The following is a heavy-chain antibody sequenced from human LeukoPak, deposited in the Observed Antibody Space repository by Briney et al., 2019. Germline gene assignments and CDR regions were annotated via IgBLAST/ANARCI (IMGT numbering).Heavy chain of an antibody. CDR2: IYYSGST. CDR3: ARDSGKYCSSTSCPPDWFDP. V-gene: IGHV4-39*07. Sequence: SETLTLTCTVSGGSISSRSYYWGWIRQPPGKGLEWIGSIYYSGSTYFNPSLKSRVTMSVDTSKNQFSLKLSSVTAADTAVCYCARDSGKYCSSTSCPPDWFDPWGQGTLVTVSS. D-gene: IGHD2-2*01. J-gene: IGHJ5*02. CDR1: GGSISSRSYY.